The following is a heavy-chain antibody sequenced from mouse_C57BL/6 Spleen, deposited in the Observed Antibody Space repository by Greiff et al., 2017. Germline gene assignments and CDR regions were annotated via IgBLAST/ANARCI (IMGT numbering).Heavy chain of an antibody. Sequence: QVQLQQSGPELVKPGASVKISCKASGYAFSSSWMNWVKQRPGKGLEWIGRIYPGDGDTNYNGKFKGKATLTADKSSSTAYMQLSSLTSEDSAVYFWAREGDYYYGSSYFDVWGTGTTVTVSS. CDR2: IYPGDGDT. CDR1: GYAFSSSW. V-gene: IGHV1-82*01. J-gene: IGHJ1*03. CDR3: AREGDYYYGSSYFDV. D-gene: IGHD1-1*01.